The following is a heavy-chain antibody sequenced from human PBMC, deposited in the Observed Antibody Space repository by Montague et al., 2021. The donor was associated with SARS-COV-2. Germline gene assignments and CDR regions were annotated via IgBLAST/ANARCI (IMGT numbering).Heavy chain of an antibody. V-gene: IGHV4-31*03. CDR1: GGSISSGGYY. Sequence: TLSLTCTVSGGSISSGGYYWSWIRQHPGKGLEWFVYIYYSGSTYYNPSLKSRVTISVDTSKNQFSLNLSSVTAADTAVYYCARVRITMIVVVGAFDIGGQGTMVTVSS. D-gene: IGHD3-22*01. J-gene: IGHJ3*02. CDR3: ARVRITMIVVVGAFDI. CDR2: IYYSGST.